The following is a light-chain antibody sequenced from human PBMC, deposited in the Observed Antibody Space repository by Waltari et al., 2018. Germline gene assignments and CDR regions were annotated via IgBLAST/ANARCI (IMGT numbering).Light chain of an antibody. CDR3: QQYNTWPPWT. J-gene: IGKJ1*01. Sequence: ETVMTQSPATLSVSPGESATLSCRTSQTVSSNLAWYQQTPGQAPRLLIYGASISATGVPARFSGSGSWTQFTLTIHSLQSEDFAIYYCQQYNTWPPWTFGQGTKVDIK. V-gene: IGKV3-15*01. CDR1: QTVSSN. CDR2: GAS.